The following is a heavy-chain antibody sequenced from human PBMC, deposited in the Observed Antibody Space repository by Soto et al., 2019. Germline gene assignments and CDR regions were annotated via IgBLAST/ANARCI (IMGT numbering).Heavy chain of an antibody. CDR2: ISAYNGNT. CDR1: GYTFTSYG. CDR3: ARDRRRGSGSQDLNWLDP. J-gene: IGHJ5*02. D-gene: IGHD3-10*01. V-gene: IGHV1-18*01. Sequence: QVQLVQSGAEVKKPGASVKVSCKASGYTFTSYGISWVRQAPGQGLEWMGWISAYNGNTNYAQKLQGRVTMTTDTPTRTAYMELRSLRSDDTAVYYCARDRRRGSGSQDLNWLDPWGQGTLVTVSS.